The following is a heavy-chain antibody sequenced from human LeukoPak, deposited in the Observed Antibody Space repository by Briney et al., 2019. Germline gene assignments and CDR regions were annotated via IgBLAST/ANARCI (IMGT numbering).Heavy chain of an antibody. D-gene: IGHD4-17*01. CDR2: ISYDGSNK. Sequence: GRSLRLSCAASGFTFSSYAMHWVRQAPGKGLEWVAVISYDGSNKYYADSVKGRFTISRDNYKNTLYLQMNSLRAEDTAVYYCARDWYYGDYPNLDYWGQGTLVTVSS. CDR3: ARDWYYGDYPNLDY. CDR1: GFTFSSYA. J-gene: IGHJ4*02. V-gene: IGHV3-30-3*01.